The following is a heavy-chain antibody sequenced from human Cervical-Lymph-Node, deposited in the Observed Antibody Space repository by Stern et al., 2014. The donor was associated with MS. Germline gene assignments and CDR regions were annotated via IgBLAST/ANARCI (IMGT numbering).Heavy chain of an antibody. J-gene: IGHJ4*02. D-gene: IGHD1-26*01. Sequence: VQLVESGAEVERPGASVKVSCKASCYTFTAYFLHWVRQAPGQGLAWMGWISPKTGSATYAQKFQDRVTMTRDTSINTGYMEVSSLRSDDTAVYYCARDRGSYSDYWGQGTLVAVSS. CDR1: CYTFTAYF. CDR2: ISPKTGSA. V-gene: IGHV1-2*02. CDR3: ARDRGSYSDY.